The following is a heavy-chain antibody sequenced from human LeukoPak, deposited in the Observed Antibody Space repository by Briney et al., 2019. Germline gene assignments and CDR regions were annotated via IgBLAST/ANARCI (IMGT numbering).Heavy chain of an antibody. CDR2: IYPSGSST. CDR3: ALSVGGSYPHNDAFDI. D-gene: IGHD1-26*01. CDR1: GYTFTSYY. J-gene: IGHJ3*02. V-gene: IGHV1-46*04. Sequence: PVASVKLSCKASGYTFTSYYMHWVRQAPGQGLEWMGIIYPSGSSTSYAQKLQGRFTMTRDMSTSTVYMDLSSLRSEDTAVYYCALSVGGSYPHNDAFDIWGQGTMVAVSS.